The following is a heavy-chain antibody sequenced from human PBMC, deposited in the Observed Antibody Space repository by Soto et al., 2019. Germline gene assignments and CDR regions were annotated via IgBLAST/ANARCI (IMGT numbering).Heavy chain of an antibody. V-gene: IGHV1-2*04. CDR2: INPNSGGT. D-gene: IGHD5-12*01. Sequence: ASVKVSCKASGYTFTSYGISWVRQAPGQGLEWMGWINPNSGGTHYAQKFQGWVTMTRDTSITTAYMELNRLTSDDTAVYYCAISGYDLYYYYYYGMDVWGQGTTVTVSS. J-gene: IGHJ6*02. CDR3: AISGYDLYYYYYYGMDV. CDR1: GYTFTSYG.